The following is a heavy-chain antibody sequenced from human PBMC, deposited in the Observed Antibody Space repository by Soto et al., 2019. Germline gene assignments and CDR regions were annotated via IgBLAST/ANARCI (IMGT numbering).Heavy chain of an antibody. D-gene: IGHD6-19*01. J-gene: IGHJ4*02. CDR3: ARSVGGWLTFYYFDY. CDR1: GYTFTSYD. Sequence: ASVKVSCTASGYTFTSYDINWVRQATGQGLEWMGWMNPNSGNTGYAQKFQGRVTTTRNTSISTAYMELSSLRSEDTAVYYCARSVGGWLTFYYFDYWGQGTLVTVSS. V-gene: IGHV1-8*01. CDR2: MNPNSGNT.